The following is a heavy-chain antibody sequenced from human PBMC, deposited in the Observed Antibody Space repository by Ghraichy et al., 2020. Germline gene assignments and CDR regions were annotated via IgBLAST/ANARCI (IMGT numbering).Heavy chain of an antibody. J-gene: IGHJ4*02. CDR2: IYYSGST. Sequence: SETLSLTCTVSGGSVSSGSYYWSWIRQPPGKRLEWIGYIYYSGSTNYNPSLKSRVTISVDTSKNQFSLKLSSVTAADTTVYYCARVDILGTTTIDYWGQGTLVTVSS. D-gene: IGHD1-26*01. CDR3: ARVDILGTTTIDY. V-gene: IGHV4-61*01. CDR1: GGSVSSGSYY.